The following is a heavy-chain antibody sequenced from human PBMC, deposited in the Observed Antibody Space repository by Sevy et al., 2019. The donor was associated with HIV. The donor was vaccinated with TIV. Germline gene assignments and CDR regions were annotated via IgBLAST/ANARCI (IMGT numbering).Heavy chain of an antibody. J-gene: IGHJ4*02. CDR2: IYHSGST. Sequence: SETLSLTCAVSGYSISSGCYWGWIRQPPGKGLEWIVSIYHSGSTYYNPSLKSRVTISVDTSKNQFSLKLSSVTAADTAVYYCAREDSSSWFDYWGQGTLVTVSS. CDR1: GYSISSGCY. CDR3: AREDSSSWFDY. D-gene: IGHD6-13*01. V-gene: IGHV4-38-2*02.